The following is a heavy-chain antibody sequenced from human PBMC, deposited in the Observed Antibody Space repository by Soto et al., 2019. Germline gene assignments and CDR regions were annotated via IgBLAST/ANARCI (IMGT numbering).Heavy chain of an antibody. V-gene: IGHV4-4*02. Sequence: SETLSLTCTLSGGSVRAPDWWNWVRQSPDKGMEWIAEVHISGNSNYNSSLRSRVSVSINSSKNQFYLNLNSVTAADTAIYYCARVRQGCSANNCYFDPWGQGTHVTVSS. CDR1: GGSVRAPDW. CDR2: VHISGNS. J-gene: IGHJ5*01. D-gene: IGHD1-1*01. CDR3: ARVRQGCSANNCYFDP.